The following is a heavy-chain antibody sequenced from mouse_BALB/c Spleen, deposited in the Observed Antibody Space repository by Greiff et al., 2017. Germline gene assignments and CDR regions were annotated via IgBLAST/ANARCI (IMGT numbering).Heavy chain of an antibody. V-gene: IGHV1S81*02. Sequence: VKLMESGAELVKPGASVKLSCKASGYTFTSYWMHWVKQRPGQGLEWIGEINPSNGRTNYNEKFKSKATLTVDKSSSTAYMQLSSLTSEDSAVYYCARYYYGSSYDWGYAMDYWGQGTSVTVSS. CDR3: ARYYYGSSYDWGYAMDY. CDR1: GYTFTSYW. J-gene: IGHJ4*01. CDR2: INPSNGRT. D-gene: IGHD1-1*01.